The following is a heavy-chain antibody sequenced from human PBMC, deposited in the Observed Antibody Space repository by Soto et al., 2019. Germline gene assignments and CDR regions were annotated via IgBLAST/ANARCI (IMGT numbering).Heavy chain of an antibody. Sequence: QLQLQESSTGLVKPSETLSLTCTVSGGSISSSSYYWGWIRQPPGKGLEWIGSIYYSGSTYYNPSLKSRVTISVDTSKNQFSLKLSSVTAADTAVYYCARQRKVAAAARKNYFDYWGQGTLVTVSS. V-gene: IGHV4-39*01. CDR2: IYYSGST. CDR1: GGSISSSSYY. J-gene: IGHJ4*02. CDR3: ARQRKVAAAARKNYFDY. D-gene: IGHD6-13*01.